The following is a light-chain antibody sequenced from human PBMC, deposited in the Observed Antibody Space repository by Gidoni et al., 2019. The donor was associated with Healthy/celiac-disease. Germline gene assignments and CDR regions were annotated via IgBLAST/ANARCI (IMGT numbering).Light chain of an antibody. CDR2: GAS. Sequence: EIVLTQSPGTLSLSPGERATLSCRASQSVSSSYLAWYQQKPGQAPRLLIYGASSRATCIPDRFSGSGSGTDFTLTISRLEPEDFAVYYCQQYGSSPLIFGGGTKVEIK. J-gene: IGKJ4*01. CDR1: QSVSSSY. V-gene: IGKV3-20*01. CDR3: QQYGSSPLI.